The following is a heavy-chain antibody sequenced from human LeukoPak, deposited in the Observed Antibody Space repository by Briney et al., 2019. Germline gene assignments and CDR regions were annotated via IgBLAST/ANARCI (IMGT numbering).Heavy chain of an antibody. CDR3: ARDSAVYDSSGYFLHAFDI. J-gene: IGHJ3*02. CDR1: GYTFTGYY. V-gene: IGHV1-2*02. D-gene: IGHD3-22*01. CDR2: INPNSGET. Sequence: GSVKVSCKASGYTFTGYYMPWVRQAPGQGLEWIGWINPNSGETKCAQRFQGRVTTTRDASISTAYMELSSLRSDDTAVYYCARDSAVYDSSGYFLHAFDIWGQVTMVTV.